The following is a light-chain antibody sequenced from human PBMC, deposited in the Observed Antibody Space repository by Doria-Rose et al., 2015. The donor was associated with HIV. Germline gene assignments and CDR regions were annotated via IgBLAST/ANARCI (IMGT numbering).Light chain of an antibody. J-gene: IGKJ1*01. V-gene: IGKV3-20*01. CDR2: DGS. CDR1: QSFSSTY. CDR3: HQYGTSWT. Sequence: VLTQPPGTLSLSPGERATLSCRASQSFSSTYLAWYQQRPGQAPSLLIYDGSTRATGIPDRFSASGSGTDFTFTINRLEPEDFALYYCHQYGTSWTFGQGTKVEI.